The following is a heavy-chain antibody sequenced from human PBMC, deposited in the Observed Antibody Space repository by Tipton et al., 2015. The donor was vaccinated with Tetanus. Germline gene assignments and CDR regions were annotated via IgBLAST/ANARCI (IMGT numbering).Heavy chain of an antibody. V-gene: IGHV4-59*12. J-gene: IGHJ6*02. Sequence: TLSLTCTVSGGSISSYYWSWIRQPPGKGLEWIGYIYYSGSTNYNPSLKSRVPISVDTFKNQFSLKLSSVTAADTAVYYCARRSVYYGMDVWGQGTTVTVSS. CDR2: IYYSGST. CDR1: GGSISSYY. CDR3: ARRSVYYGMDV. D-gene: IGHD3-10*01.